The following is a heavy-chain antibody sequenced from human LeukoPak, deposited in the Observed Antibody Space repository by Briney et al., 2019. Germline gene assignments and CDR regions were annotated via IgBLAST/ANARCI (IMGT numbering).Heavy chain of an antibody. CDR1: GFTFGDYA. CDR3: TRAGTRRAYYFDY. D-gene: IGHD1-1*01. V-gene: IGHV3-49*04. Sequence: GGSLRLSCTASGFTFGDYAMSWVRQAPGKGLEWVGFIRSKAYGGTTEYAASVEGRFTISRDDSKSIAYLQMNSLKTEDTAVYYCTRAGTRRAYYFDYWGQGTLVTVSS. CDR2: IRSKAYGGTT. J-gene: IGHJ4*02.